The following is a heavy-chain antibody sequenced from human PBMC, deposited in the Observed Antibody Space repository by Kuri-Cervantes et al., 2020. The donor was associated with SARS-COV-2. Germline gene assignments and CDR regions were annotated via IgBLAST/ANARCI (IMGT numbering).Heavy chain of an antibody. V-gene: IGHV1-69*05. CDR3: ARDVGGITILGVVIVDIYYMDV. CDR1: GGTFSSYA. J-gene: IGHJ6*03. CDR2: IIPIFGTA. Sequence: SVKVSCKASGGTFSSYAISWVRQAPGQGLEWMGGIIPIFGTANYAQKLQGRVTMTTDTSTSTAYMELRSLRSDDTAVYYCARDVGGITILGVVIVDIYYMDVWGKGTMVTVSS. D-gene: IGHD3-3*01.